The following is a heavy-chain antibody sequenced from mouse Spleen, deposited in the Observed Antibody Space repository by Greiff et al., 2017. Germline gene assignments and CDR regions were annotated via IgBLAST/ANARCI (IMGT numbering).Heavy chain of an antibody. D-gene: IGHD2-13*01. Sequence: QVQLKESGPGLVAPSQSLSITCTVSGFSLTSYGVHWVRQPPGKGLEWLVVIWSDGSTTYNSALKSRLSISKDNSKSQVFLKMNSLQTDDTAMYYCARQKIYYGDYPYAMDYWGQGTSVTVSS. V-gene: IGHV2-6-1*01. J-gene: IGHJ4*01. CDR1: GFSLTSYG. CDR3: ARQKIYYGDYPYAMDY. CDR2: IWSDGST.